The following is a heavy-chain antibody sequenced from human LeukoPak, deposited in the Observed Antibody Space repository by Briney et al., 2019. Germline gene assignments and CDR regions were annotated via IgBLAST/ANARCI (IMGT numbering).Heavy chain of an antibody. J-gene: IGHJ4*02. CDR2: MNPNSGNT. V-gene: IGHV1-8*02. Sequence: ASVKVSCKASGGTFSSYAISWVRQAPGQGLEWMGWMNPNSGNTGYAQKFQGRVTMTRNTSISTAYMELSSLRSEDTAVYYCARVRDTYYYDSSGYYYGYWGQGTLVTVSS. CDR1: GGTFSSYA. D-gene: IGHD3-22*01. CDR3: ARVRDTYYYDSSGYYYGY.